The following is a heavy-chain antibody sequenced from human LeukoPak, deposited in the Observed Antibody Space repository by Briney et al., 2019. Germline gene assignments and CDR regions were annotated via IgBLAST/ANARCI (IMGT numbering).Heavy chain of an antibody. V-gene: IGHV1-2*02. CDR3: ARRSMVRGVDAFDI. Sequence: ASVKVSCKASGYTFTGYYMHWVRLAPGQGLEWMGWINPNSGGTNYAQKFQGRVTMTRDTSISTAYMELSRLRSDDTAVYYCARRSMVRGVDAFDIWGQGTMVTVSS. D-gene: IGHD3-10*01. CDR1: GYTFTGYY. CDR2: INPNSGGT. J-gene: IGHJ3*02.